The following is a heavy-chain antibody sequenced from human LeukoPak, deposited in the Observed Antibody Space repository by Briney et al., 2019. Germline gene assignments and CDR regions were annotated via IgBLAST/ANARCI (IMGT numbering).Heavy chain of an antibody. D-gene: IGHD2/OR15-2a*01. CDR2: INQDGSEK. J-gene: IGHJ4*02. CDR1: GFTFSVCW. Sequence: PGGSLRLSCAASGFTFSVCWMSWVRQAPGKGLEWVANINQDGSEKYYVDSVKGRFTISRDNAKNSLYLQMNSLRAEDTAVYYCAKYSNLGYWGQGTLVTVSS. CDR3: AKYSNLGY. V-gene: IGHV3-7*01.